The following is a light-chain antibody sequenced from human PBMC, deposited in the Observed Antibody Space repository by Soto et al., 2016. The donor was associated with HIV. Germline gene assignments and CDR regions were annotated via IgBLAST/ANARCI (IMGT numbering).Light chain of an antibody. J-gene: IGLJ3*02. CDR3: QVWDSSSDHRV. CDR1: NIGSKS. Sequence: SYELTQPPSVSVAPGKTARITCGGNNIGSKSVHWYQQKPGQAPVLVVYDDRDRPSGIPERFSGSNSGNTATLTISRVEAGDEADYYCQVWDSSSDHRVFGGGTKL. CDR2: DDR. V-gene: IGLV3-21*03.